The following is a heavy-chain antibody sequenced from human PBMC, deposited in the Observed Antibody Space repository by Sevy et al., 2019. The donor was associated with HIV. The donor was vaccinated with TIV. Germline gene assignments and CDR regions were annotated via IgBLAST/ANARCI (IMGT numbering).Heavy chain of an antibody. V-gene: IGHV4-61*08. Sequence: SETLSLTCTVSGGSVRSGAYYWSWIRQPPGKGLEWIGYIYYTGDTNYNPSLKSRVTISVDTSKNQFSLKLSSVTAAETAVYYCATGGCSNGICYRSYYYHAMDVWGQGTTVTVSS. D-gene: IGHD2-8*01. CDR3: ATGGCSNGICYRSYYYHAMDV. J-gene: IGHJ6*02. CDR1: GGSVRSGAYY. CDR2: IYYTGDT.